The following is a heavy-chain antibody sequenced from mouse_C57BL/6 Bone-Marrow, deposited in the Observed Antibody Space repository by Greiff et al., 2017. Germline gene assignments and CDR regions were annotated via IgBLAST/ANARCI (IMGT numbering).Heavy chain of an antibody. CDR1: GFTFSSYA. CDR3: TREHYYYGSSYYWYFDV. CDR2: ISSGGDYI. V-gene: IGHV5-9-1*02. D-gene: IGHD1-1*01. J-gene: IGHJ1*03. Sequence: EVQGVESGEGLVKPGGSLKLSCAASGFTFSSYAMSWVRQTPETRLEWVAYISSGGDYIYYADTVKGRFTISSDNARNTLYLQLSSLKSDDTAMYYCTREHYYYGSSYYWYFDVWGTGTTVTVSS.